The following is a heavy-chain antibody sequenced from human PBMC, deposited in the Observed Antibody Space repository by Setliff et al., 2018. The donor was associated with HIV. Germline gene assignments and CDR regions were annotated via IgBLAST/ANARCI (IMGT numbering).Heavy chain of an antibody. CDR2: VYYSGGT. CDR1: GGSVSDTSYY. D-gene: IGHD5-12*01. CDR3: ARLGDSGYDFRGYFDY. V-gene: IGHV4-39*01. Sequence: LSLPCTVSGGSVSDTSYYWGWIRQPPGKGLGWLANVYYSGGTYYNPSLNSRVTISVDTSRNQFSLKLTSVTAADTALYFCARLGDSGYDFRGYFDYWGQGKLVTVSS. J-gene: IGHJ4*02.